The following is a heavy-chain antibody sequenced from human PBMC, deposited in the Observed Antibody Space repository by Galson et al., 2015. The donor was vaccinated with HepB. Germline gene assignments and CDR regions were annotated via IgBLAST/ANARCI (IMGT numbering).Heavy chain of an antibody. D-gene: IGHD3-9*01. Sequence: SVKVSCKASGGTFSSYAISWVRQAPGQGLEWMGGIIPIFGTANYAQKFQGRVTITADESTSTAYMELSSLRSEDTAVYYCARDSTRDILTGYYQDYCGQGTLFTVSS. CDR3: ARDSTRDILTGYYQDY. CDR1: GGTFSSYA. CDR2: IIPIFGTA. J-gene: IGHJ4*02. V-gene: IGHV1-69*13.